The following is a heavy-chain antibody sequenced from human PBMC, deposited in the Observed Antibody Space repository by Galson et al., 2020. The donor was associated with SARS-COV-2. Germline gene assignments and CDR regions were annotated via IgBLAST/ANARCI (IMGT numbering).Heavy chain of an antibody. D-gene: IGHD3-22*01. V-gene: IGHV4-31*03. CDR2: IYYSGST. J-gene: IGHJ3*02. Sequence: SETLSLTCTVSGGSISSGGYYWSWIRQHPGKGLEWIGYIYYSGSTYYNPSLKSRVTISVDTSKNQFSLKLSSVTAADTAVYYCARFTPYYYDSSGYEGAPRVFAFDIWGQGTMVTVSS. CDR1: GGSISSGGYY. CDR3: ARFTPYYYDSSGYEGAPRVFAFDI.